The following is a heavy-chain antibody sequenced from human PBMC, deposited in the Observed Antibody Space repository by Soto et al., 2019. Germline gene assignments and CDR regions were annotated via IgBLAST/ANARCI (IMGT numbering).Heavy chain of an antibody. Sequence: QVQLVQSGAEVKKPGSSVKVSCKASGGTFSSYAISWVRQAPGQGLEWMGGIIPIFGTANYAQKFQGRVKLTADESTSTAYMELSSLRSEDTAGYYCARVPYSSGWYFGHDYWGQGTLVTVSS. CDR3: ARVPYSSGWYFGHDY. CDR1: GGTFSSYA. V-gene: IGHV1-69*12. J-gene: IGHJ4*02. CDR2: IIPIFGTA. D-gene: IGHD6-19*01.